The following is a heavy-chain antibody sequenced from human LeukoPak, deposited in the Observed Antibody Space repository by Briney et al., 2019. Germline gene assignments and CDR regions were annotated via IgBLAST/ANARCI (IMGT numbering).Heavy chain of an antibody. CDR2: ISSSSSYI. D-gene: IGHD3-22*01. J-gene: IGHJ4*02. CDR3: ARDDSSGPPGY. CDR1: GFTFSSYS. Sequence: GESLRLSCAASGFTFSSYSMNWVRQAPGKGLEWVSSISSSSSYIFYADSVKGRFTISRDNAKNSLYLQMNSLRAEDTAVYCCARDDSSGPPGYWGQGTLVTVSS. V-gene: IGHV3-21*01.